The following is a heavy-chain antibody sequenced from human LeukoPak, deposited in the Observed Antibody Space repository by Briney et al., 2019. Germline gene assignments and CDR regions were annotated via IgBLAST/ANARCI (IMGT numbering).Heavy chain of an antibody. V-gene: IGHV3-9*01. J-gene: IGHJ4*02. CDR2: IAWNSGNT. CDR3: AKDMSSYGSGSSYNPWGPFDS. CDR1: GFTFDDYS. Sequence: PGGSLRLSCVASGFTFDDYSMHWVRQAPGKGLEWASGIAWNSGNTGYADSVKGRFTISRDNAENSLYLQMNSLRAEDTALYYCAKDMSSYGSGSSYNPWGPFDSWGQGTLVTVSS. D-gene: IGHD3-10*01.